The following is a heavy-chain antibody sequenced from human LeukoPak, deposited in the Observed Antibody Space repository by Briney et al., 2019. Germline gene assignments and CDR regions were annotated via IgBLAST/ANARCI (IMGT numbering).Heavy chain of an antibody. CDR1: GFTFSSYA. V-gene: IGHV3-23*01. Sequence: GGSLRLSCAASGFTFSSYAMSWVRQAPGKGLEWVSAISGRGGSTYYADSVKGRFTISRDNSKNTLYLQMNSLRAEDTAVYYCAKASRPYYDFWSGYLGYWGQGTLVTVSS. D-gene: IGHD3-3*01. J-gene: IGHJ4*02. CDR3: AKASRPYYDFWSGYLGY. CDR2: ISGRGGST.